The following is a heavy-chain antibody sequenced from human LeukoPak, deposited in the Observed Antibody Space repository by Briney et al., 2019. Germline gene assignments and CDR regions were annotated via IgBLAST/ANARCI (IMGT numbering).Heavy chain of an antibody. CDR3: ARGSWGSHFDF. CDR2: ISSSSSYI. Sequence: GGSLRLSCAASGFTFSSYNLNWVREAPGKGLEWVSSISSSSSYIYYADSLKGRFTISRDNAKNSLYLQMNSLRAEDTGVYYCARGSWGSHFDFWGQGTLVTVSS. CDR1: GFTFSSYN. V-gene: IGHV3-21*01. J-gene: IGHJ4*02. D-gene: IGHD7-27*01.